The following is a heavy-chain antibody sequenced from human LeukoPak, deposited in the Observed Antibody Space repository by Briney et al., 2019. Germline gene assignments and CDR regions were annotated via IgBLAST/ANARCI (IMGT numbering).Heavy chain of an antibody. V-gene: IGHV1-2*02. D-gene: IGHD2-15*01. CDR3: ARIVFSHSFDY. CDR2: INPNSGGT. Sequence: ASVKVSCKASGYTFTVYYLHWMRQAPGQGLEWMGWINPNSGGTNYAQTFQGRVTMTRDTSITTAYLELSRLRSDDTAVYYCARIVFSHSFDYWGQGTLVTVSS. J-gene: IGHJ4*02. CDR1: GYTFTVYY.